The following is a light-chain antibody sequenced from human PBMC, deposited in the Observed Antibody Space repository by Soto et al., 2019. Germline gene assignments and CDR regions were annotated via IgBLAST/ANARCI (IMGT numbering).Light chain of an antibody. CDR3: QQYNDWPLT. J-gene: IGKJ4*01. CDR1: QSIRSN. CDR2: VAS. Sequence: EIVITQYPDTLAVYPGERASLSCRASQSIRSNLAWYQQKPGQTPRLLIYVASTRATGIPARFTGSGSGTDFTHTISRLRSADCAIYSSQQYNDWPLTLGGGTKVDIK. V-gene: IGKV3-15*01.